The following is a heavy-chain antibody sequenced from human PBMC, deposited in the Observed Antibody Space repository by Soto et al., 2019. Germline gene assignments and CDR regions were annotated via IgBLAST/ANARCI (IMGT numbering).Heavy chain of an antibody. D-gene: IGHD4-17*01. Sequence: GGSLRLSCVASGFTFSSYAMRWVRQAPGRGLEWASAISGSGGTIYYADSVKGRFTISRDNSRNTLFLQMNSLGAADTAVYYCAKGATVTSVYYMDVWGKGTTVTVSS. CDR3: AKGATVTSVYYMDV. CDR1: GFTFSSYA. V-gene: IGHV3-23*01. CDR2: ISGSGGTI. J-gene: IGHJ6*03.